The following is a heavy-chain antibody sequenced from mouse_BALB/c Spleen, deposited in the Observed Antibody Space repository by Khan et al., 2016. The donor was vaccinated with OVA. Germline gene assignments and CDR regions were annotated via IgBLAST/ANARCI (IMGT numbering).Heavy chain of an antibody. V-gene: IGHV1S135*01. J-gene: IGHJ3*01. Sequence: VQLQQSGPELLKPGASVKISCKASGYSFTTYYIHWVRQSHGKSLEWIGYLDPFNGDSTQNQKFTDKATLTVDKSSSTAYMHLTSLTSEDSAVYYCARHGIATWFAYWGQGTLVTVSA. CDR3: ARHGIATWFAY. CDR1: GYSFTTYY. D-gene: IGHD4-1*01. CDR2: LDPFNGDS.